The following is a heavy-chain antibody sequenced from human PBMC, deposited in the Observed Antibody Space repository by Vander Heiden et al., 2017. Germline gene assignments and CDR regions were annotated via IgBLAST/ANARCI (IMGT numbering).Heavy chain of an antibody. V-gene: IGHV3-33*01. CDR2: VWYDGSQK. CDR1: GFTFSSYG. CDR3: ARGKYYGNSPYSWLDY. D-gene: IGHD3-22*01. J-gene: IGHJ4*02. Sequence: QVQLVESGGGVVQPGRSLRISCTAAGFTFSSYGIHWVRQAPGKGLEWVAGVWYDGSQKYYADSVEGRFTISRDNSSNTVYLEINSLRAEDSAVYFCARGKYYGNSPYSWLDYWGQGTQVTVSS.